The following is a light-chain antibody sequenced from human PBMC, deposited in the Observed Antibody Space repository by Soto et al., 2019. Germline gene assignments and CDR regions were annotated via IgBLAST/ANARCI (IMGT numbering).Light chain of an antibody. Sequence: IQLTQSPSSLSASVGDRVTITCRASQGISSYLAWYQQKPGKAPKLLIYAASTLQSGVPSRLSGSGSGTDFTLTIRSLQPEDFATYYCQQLNSYPRTFGGGTKVEIK. CDR3: QQLNSYPRT. CDR1: QGISSY. V-gene: IGKV1-9*01. CDR2: AAS. J-gene: IGKJ4*01.